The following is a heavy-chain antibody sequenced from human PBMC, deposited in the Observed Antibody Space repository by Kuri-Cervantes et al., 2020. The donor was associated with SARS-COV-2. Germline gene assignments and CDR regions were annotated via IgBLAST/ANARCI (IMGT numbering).Heavy chain of an antibody. CDR3: ARGRGSSWRLNAFDI. CDR1: GGSISSYY. D-gene: IGHD6-13*01. J-gene: IGHJ3*02. Sequence: SETLSLTCTVSGGSISSYYWSWIRQPPGKGLEWIGYIYYSGSTNYNPSLKSRVTISVDTSKNQFSLKLSSVTAADTAVYYCARGRGSSWRLNAFDIWGQGTMVTVS. CDR2: IYYSGST. V-gene: IGHV4-59*12.